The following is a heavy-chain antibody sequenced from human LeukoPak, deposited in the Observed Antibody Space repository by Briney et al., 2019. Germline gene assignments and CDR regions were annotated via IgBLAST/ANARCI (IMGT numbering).Heavy chain of an antibody. Sequence: ASVKVSCKASGYTFTSYGISWVRQAPGQGLERMGWISAYNGNTNYAQKIQGRVTMTTDTSTSTAYMELRSLRSDDTAVYYCARDPDYDFWSGYTIYYYYGMDVWGQGTTVTVSS. V-gene: IGHV1-18*01. CDR3: ARDPDYDFWSGYTIYYYYGMDV. CDR1: GYTFTSYG. CDR2: ISAYNGNT. D-gene: IGHD3-3*01. J-gene: IGHJ6*02.